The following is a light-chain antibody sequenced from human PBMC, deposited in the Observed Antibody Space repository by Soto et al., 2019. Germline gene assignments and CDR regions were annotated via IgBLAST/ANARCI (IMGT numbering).Light chain of an antibody. CDR2: GAS. CDR1: QSISHW. Sequence: DIRITKSAATLSASVGDSVTITCRASQSISHWLAWYQQKPGKPPKLLIFGASNLHIGVPSRFSGSGSGTEFTLTISSLQPDDFATYYCQHYNSYSEAFGHGTKVDIK. J-gene: IGKJ1*01. V-gene: IGKV1-5*01. CDR3: QHYNSYSEA.